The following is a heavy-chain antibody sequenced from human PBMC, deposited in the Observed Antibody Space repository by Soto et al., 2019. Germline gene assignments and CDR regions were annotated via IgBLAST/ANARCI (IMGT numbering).Heavy chain of an antibody. CDR1: GYTFTSYA. D-gene: IGHD2-15*01. J-gene: IGHJ6*02. CDR2: INAGNGNT. Sequence: ASVKVSCKASGYTFTSYAMHWVRQAPGQRLEWMGWINAGNGNTKYSQKFQGRVTITRDTSASTAYMELSSPRSEDTAVYYCAREDMDYGMDVWGQGTTVTVSS. V-gene: IGHV1-3*01. CDR3: AREDMDYGMDV.